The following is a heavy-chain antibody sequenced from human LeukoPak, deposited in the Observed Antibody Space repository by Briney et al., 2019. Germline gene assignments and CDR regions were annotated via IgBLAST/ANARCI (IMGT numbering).Heavy chain of an antibody. CDR2: ISGSGGST. CDR3: AKEGIQALAARPGLVYFDY. CDR1: GFTFSSYA. J-gene: IGHJ4*02. V-gene: IGHV3-23*01. D-gene: IGHD6-6*01. Sequence: GGSLRLSCAASGFTFSSYAMSWVRQAPGKGLEWVSAISGSGGSTYYADSVKGRFTISRDNSKNTLYLQMNSLRAEDTAVYYCAKEGIQALAARPGLVYFDYWGQGTLVTVSS.